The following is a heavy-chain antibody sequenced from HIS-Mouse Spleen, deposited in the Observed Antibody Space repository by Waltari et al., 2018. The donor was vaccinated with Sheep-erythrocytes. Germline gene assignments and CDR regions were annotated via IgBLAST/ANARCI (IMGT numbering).Heavy chain of an antibody. CDR1: GFTFSSYG. J-gene: IGHJ2*01. CDR2: ISYDESNK. Sequence: QVQLVESGGGVVQPGRSLRLSCAASGFTFSSYGMHWVRQAPGKGVEWVTVISYDESNKYYADSVKGRFTISRDNSKNTLYLQMNSLRAEDTAVYYCAKVRTVNYWYFDLWGRGTLVTVSS. CDR3: AKVRTVNYWYFDL. V-gene: IGHV3-30*18. D-gene: IGHD1-1*01.